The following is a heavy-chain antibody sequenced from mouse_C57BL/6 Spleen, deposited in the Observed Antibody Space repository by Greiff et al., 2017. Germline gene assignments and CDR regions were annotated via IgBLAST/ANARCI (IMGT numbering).Heavy chain of an antibody. CDR3: ARGSYGSSPYWYFDV. D-gene: IGHD1-1*01. Sequence: QVQLQQSGPGLVQPSQSLSITCTVSGFSLTSYGVHWVRQSPGKGLEWMGVIWSGGSTDNNAAFISRLSISNDNTKSQVFFKMNSLQADDTAIYYCARGSYGSSPYWYFDVWGTGTTVTVSS. CDR2: IWSGGST. V-gene: IGHV2-2*01. CDR1: GFSLTSYG. J-gene: IGHJ1*03.